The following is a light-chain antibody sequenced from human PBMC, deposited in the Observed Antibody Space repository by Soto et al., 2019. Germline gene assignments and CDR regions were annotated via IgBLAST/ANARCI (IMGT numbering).Light chain of an antibody. J-gene: IGLJ1*01. CDR1: SSDIGAYTS. CDR2: EVS. Sequence: LTQPASVSGSPGQSITISCTGTSSDIGAYTSVSWYQHHPDKAPKVMIYEVSNRPSGVSNRFSGSKSGNTASLTISGLQAEDEADYYCSSYTSSSTRVFGTGTKVTVL. V-gene: IGLV2-14*01. CDR3: SSYTSSSTRV.